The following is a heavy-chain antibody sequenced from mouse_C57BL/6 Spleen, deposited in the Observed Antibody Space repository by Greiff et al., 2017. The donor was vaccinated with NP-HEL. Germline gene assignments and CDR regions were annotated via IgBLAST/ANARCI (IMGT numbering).Heavy chain of an antibody. CDR2: IHPNSGST. D-gene: IGHD4-1*02. J-gene: IGHJ4*01. Sequence: QVQLQQSGAELVKPGASVKLSCKASGYTFTSYWMHWVKQRPGQGLEWIGMIHPNSGSTNYNEKFKSKATLTVDKSSSTAYMQLSSLTSEDSAVYYCAREPTGTDAMDYWGQGTSVTVSS. V-gene: IGHV1-64*01. CDR3: AREPTGTDAMDY. CDR1: GYTFTSYW.